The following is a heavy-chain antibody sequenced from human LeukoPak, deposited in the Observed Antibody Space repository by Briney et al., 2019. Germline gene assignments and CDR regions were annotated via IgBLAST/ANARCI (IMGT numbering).Heavy chain of an antibody. D-gene: IGHD2-15*01. J-gene: IGHJ6*02. V-gene: IGHV1-18*01. CDR3: ARDQVYCSGGSCYWVDYYYYYGMDV. Sequence: ASVKVSCKASGYTFTSYGISWVRRAPGQGLEWMGWISAYNGNTNYAQKLQGRVTMTTDTSTSTAYMKLRSLRSDDTAVYYCARDQVYCSGGSCYWVDYYYYYGMDVWGQGTTVTVSS. CDR2: ISAYNGNT. CDR1: GYTFTSYG.